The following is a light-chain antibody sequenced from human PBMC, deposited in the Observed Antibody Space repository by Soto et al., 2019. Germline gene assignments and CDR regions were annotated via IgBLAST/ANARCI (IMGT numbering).Light chain of an antibody. Sequence: DILMAQSPSSLSSSLGERVTITCRASQGISSVFNWYQQKPGNAPTLLIYSASSLPSGIPARFSGSESGTDFTLTISGLQPEDFATYYCQQSDSTPYTFGQGTKLELK. CDR1: QGISSV. CDR2: SAS. CDR3: QQSDSTPYT. V-gene: IGKV1-39*01. J-gene: IGKJ2*01.